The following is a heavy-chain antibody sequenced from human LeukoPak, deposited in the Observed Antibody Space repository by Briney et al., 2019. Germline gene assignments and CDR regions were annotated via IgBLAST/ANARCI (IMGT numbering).Heavy chain of an antibody. CDR3: ARAENTYYDSSGCPRGAFDI. CDR1: GGSISYYY. D-gene: IGHD3-22*01. V-gene: IGHV4-59*01. Sequence: PSETLSLTCTVSGGSISYYYWNWIRQPPGKGLEWIGYIHSSGSTNYNPSLKSRATISVDTSKNQFSLQLSSVTAADTAVYYCARAENTYYDSSGCPRGAFDIWGQGTMVTVSS. CDR2: IHSSGST. J-gene: IGHJ3*02.